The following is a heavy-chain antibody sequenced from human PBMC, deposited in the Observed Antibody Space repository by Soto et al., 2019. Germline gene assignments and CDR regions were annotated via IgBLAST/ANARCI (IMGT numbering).Heavy chain of an antibody. J-gene: IGHJ3*02. D-gene: IGHD3-22*01. CDR2: INPSGGST. Sequence: ASVKVSCKASVYTFTSYYMHWVRQAPGQGLEWMGIINPSGGSTSYAQKFQGRVTMTRDTSTSTVYMELSSLRSEDTAVYYCAREDYYDSSGYYLGAFDIWGQGTMVTVSS. V-gene: IGHV1-46*03. CDR3: AREDYYDSSGYYLGAFDI. CDR1: VYTFTSYY.